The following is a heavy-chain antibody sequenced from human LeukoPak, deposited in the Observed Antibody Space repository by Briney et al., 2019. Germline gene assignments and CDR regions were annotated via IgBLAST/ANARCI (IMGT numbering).Heavy chain of an antibody. V-gene: IGHV3-23*01. CDR2: ISVDDHGS. Sequence: PGGSLRLSCAPSGFLINSDVMTWLRQPPGGGLEWVSAISVDDHGSHYAHSVKGRFTISRDNAKNIVYLQMNSLPAENTALYYWARRGGGTPDYWGRGTQVTVSS. J-gene: IGHJ4*02. CDR1: GFLINSDV. CDR3: ARRGGGTPDY. D-gene: IGHD1-1*01.